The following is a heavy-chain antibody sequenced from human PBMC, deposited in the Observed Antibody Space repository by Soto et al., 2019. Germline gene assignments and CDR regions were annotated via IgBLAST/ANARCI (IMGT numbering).Heavy chain of an antibody. CDR3: AKVMVKNWFDP. CDR2: ISGGGST. CDR1: GFTFSSGV. V-gene: IGHV3-23*01. D-gene: IGHD5-18*01. J-gene: IGHJ5*02. Sequence: PGGSLRLSCAASGFTFSSGVMSWVRQTPGKGLEWVSTISGGGSTYYADSVKGRFTISRDNSKNTLYLQMNSLRADDTAVYYCAKVMVKNWFDPWGQGTLVTVSS.